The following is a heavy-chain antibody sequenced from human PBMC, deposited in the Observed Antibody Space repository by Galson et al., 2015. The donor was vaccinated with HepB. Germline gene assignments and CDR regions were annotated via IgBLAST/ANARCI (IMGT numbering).Heavy chain of an antibody. CDR2: IYPGDSDT. V-gene: IGHV5-51*03. J-gene: IGHJ6*02. D-gene: IGHD4-17*01. Sequence: QSGAEVKKPGESLKISCKGSGYSFTSYWIGWVRQMPGKGLEWMGIIYPGDSDTRYSPSFQGQVTISADRSISTAYLQWSSLKASDTAMYYCARRGVTTGVGYYGMDVWGQGTTVTVSS. CDR1: GYSFTSYW. CDR3: ARRGVTTGVGYYGMDV.